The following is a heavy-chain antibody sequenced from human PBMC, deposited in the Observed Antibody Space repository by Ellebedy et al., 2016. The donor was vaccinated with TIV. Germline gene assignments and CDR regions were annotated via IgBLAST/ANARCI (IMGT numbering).Heavy chain of an antibody. D-gene: IGHD4-17*01. CDR1: GYTFTNYD. CDR3: AADYGDYVAED. J-gene: IGHJ4*02. Sequence: AASVKVSCKASGYTFTNYDIIWVRQAPGQGLEWMGRINPLLGVASYAQKFQGRLTIIADTATSTDYMELSSLTYEDTAVYYCAADYGDYVAEDWGQGTLITVSS. CDR2: INPLLGVA. V-gene: IGHV1-69*04.